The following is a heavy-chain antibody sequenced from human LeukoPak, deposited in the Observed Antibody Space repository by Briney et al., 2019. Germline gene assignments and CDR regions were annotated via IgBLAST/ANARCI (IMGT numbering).Heavy chain of an antibody. CDR1: GYTFTSYA. J-gene: IGHJ5*02. V-gene: IGHV1-3*01. CDR3: ARGQVVAAFFLS. D-gene: IGHD2-15*01. CDR2: INAGNGNT. Sequence: GASVKVSYKASGYTFTSYAMHWVRQAPGQRLEWMGWINAGNGNTKYSQKFQGRVTITRDTSASTAYMELSSLRSEDTAVYYCARGQVVAAFFLSWGQGTLVTVSS.